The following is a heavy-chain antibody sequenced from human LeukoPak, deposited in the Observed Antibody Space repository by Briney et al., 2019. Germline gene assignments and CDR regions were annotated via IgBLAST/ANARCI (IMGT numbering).Heavy chain of an antibody. J-gene: IGHJ5*02. CDR1: GGSFSGYY. Sequence: SETLSLTCAVYGGSFSGYYWSWIRQPPGKGLEWIGEINHSGSTNYNPSLKSRVTISVDTSKNQFSLKLSSVTAADTAVYYCARGCGVRGRRSYYGSGSRYNWFDPRGQGTLVTVSS. D-gene: IGHD3-10*01. V-gene: IGHV4-34*01. CDR3: ARGCGVRGRRSYYGSGSRYNWFDP. CDR2: INHSGST.